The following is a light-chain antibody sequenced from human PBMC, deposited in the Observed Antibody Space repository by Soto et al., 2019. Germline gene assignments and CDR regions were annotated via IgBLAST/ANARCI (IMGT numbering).Light chain of an antibody. CDR3: GAYAGIDYYV. V-gene: IGLV2-8*01. CDR1: SSDIGTYNY. Sequence: QSVLTQPPSASGSPGQSVTISCTGTSSDIGTYNYVSWCQHHPGRPPKLMISEVNKRPSGVPDRFSGSKSGNTASLTISGLQAEDEADYYCGAYAGIDYYVFGSGTKVTVL. CDR2: EVN. J-gene: IGLJ1*01.